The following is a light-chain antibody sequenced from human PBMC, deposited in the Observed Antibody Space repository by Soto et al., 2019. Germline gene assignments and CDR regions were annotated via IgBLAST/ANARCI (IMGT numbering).Light chain of an antibody. CDR1: QSVSSSF. CDR2: GAS. J-gene: IGKJ1*01. Sequence: EIVLTQSPGTLSLSPGERATLSCRASQSVSSSFLAWYQQKPGQAPRLLICGASSRATGIPDGFSGSGSGTDFTLTISRLEPEDFAVYYCQQYGSSRTWTFGQGTKVDIK. V-gene: IGKV3-20*01. CDR3: QQYGSSRTWT.